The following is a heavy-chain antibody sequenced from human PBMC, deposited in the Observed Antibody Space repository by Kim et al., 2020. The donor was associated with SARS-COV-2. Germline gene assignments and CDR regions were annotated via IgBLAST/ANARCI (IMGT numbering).Heavy chain of an antibody. CDR3: GERIFTLHHDF. J-gene: IGHJ4*01. CDR1: GFIFNNNA. V-gene: IGHV3-23*01. CDR2: IGGNGAT. Sequence: GGSLRLSCAASGFIFNNNAMTWVRQAPGRGLEWVSNIGGNGATWYANSVKGRLTISCDKSKKTPHLQMTGRRADDEAAVFCGERIFTLHHDFWGDGTQVT. D-gene: IGHD3-9*01.